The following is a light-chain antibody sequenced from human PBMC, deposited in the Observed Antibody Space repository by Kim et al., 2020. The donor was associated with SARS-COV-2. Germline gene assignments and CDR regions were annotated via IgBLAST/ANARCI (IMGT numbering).Light chain of an antibody. J-gene: IGLJ3*02. CDR3: QSWDSSTAV. Sequence: SYELTQPPSVSVSPGQTASITCSGDKLGDKYACWYQQKPGQSPVLVIHQDSKRPSGIPERFSGSNSGNTATLTISGTQAMDEADYYCQSWDSSTAVFVGG. V-gene: IGLV3-1*01. CDR2: QDS. CDR1: KLGDKY.